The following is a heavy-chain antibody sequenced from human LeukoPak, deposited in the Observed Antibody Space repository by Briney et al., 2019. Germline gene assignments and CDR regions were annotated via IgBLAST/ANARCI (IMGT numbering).Heavy chain of an antibody. Sequence: GGSLRLSCAASGFTFSSYSMNWVRQAPGKGLEWVSSISSSSYIYYADSVKGRFTISRDNAKNSLYLQMNSLRAEDTAVYYCASTIQHYYDSSGYYSEIPYYYYMDVWGKGTTVTVSS. V-gene: IGHV3-21*01. CDR1: GFTFSSYS. CDR2: ISSSSYI. J-gene: IGHJ6*03. CDR3: ASTIQHYYDSSGYYSEIPYYYYMDV. D-gene: IGHD3-22*01.